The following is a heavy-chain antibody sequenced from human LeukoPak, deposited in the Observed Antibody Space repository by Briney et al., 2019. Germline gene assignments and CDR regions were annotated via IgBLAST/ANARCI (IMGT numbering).Heavy chain of an antibody. D-gene: IGHD6-6*01. Sequence: ASVKVSCKLSGYTLTELSMHWVRQAPGQGLEWMGIINPSGGSTSYAQKFQGRVTMTRDTSTSTVYMELSSLRSEDTGVYYCARVQSRSSSSRGPYYYGMDVWGQGTTVTVSS. CDR1: GYTLTELS. CDR3: ARVQSRSSSSRGPYYYGMDV. CDR2: INPSGGST. V-gene: IGHV1-46*01. J-gene: IGHJ6*02.